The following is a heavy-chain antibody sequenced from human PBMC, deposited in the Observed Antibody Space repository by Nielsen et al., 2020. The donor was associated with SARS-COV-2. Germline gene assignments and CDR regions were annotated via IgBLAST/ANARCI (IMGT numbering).Heavy chain of an antibody. D-gene: IGHD7-27*01. V-gene: IGHV3-66*01. J-gene: IGHJ6*02. CDR3: ARDNWGRMDV. CDR1: GFTISSSF. CDR2: IYTDGST. Sequence: GESLKISCGASGFTISSSFMSWVRQAEGKGLDWVSVIYTDGSTSHADSVKGRFTISRDNSKNTLYLQMNSLRAEDTAVYYCARDNWGRMDVWGQGTTVTFSS.